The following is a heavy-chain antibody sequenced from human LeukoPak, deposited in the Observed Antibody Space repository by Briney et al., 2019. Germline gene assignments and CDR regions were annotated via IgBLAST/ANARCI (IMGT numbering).Heavy chain of an antibody. D-gene: IGHD3-9*01. CDR3: ASGYRTGYPFHFQH. V-gene: IGHV4-4*07. Sequence: SETLSLTCTVSGGSLITYYWNWIRQPAGKGLEWIGRIYTSGSTNYNPSLKSRVTMSVDTSKNQFSLKLSSVTAADTAVYYCASGYRTGYPFHFQHWGQGTLVTVSS. CDR1: GGSLITYY. J-gene: IGHJ1*01. CDR2: IYTSGST.